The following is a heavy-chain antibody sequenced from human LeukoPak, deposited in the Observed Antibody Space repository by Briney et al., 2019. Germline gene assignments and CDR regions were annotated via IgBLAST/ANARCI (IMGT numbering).Heavy chain of an antibody. CDR3: ARDIRRHVHIVEGY. Sequence: PSQTLSLTCTVSGGSISSGGYYWSWIRQPPGKGLEWIGYIYHSGSTYYNPSLKSRVTISVDRSKNQFSLKLSSVTAADTAVYYCARDIRRHVHIVEGYWGQGTLVTVPS. CDR2: IYHSGST. J-gene: IGHJ4*02. CDR1: GGSISSGGYY. D-gene: IGHD2-15*01. V-gene: IGHV4-30-2*01.